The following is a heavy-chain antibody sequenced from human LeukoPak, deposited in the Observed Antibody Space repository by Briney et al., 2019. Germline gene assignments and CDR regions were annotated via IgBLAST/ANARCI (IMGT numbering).Heavy chain of an antibody. J-gene: IGHJ1*01. Sequence: GASVKVSCKATGYTFTAYHLHWVRLAPGQGLEWMGWINPNSGGTNYAQKFQDRVTMTRDTSTSTAYMELSRLRSDDAAVYYCARVFDNWNYGRYAEYFQHRGPGTLVTVSS. CDR3: ARVFDNWNYGRYAEYFQH. V-gene: IGHV1-2*02. D-gene: IGHD1-7*01. CDR2: INPNSGGT. CDR1: GYTFTAYH.